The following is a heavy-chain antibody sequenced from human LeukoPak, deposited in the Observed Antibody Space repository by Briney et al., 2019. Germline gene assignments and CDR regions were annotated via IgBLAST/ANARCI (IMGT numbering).Heavy chain of an antibody. J-gene: IGHJ4*02. V-gene: IGHV1-69*13. CDR3: ARDGLVLTGYYMPYYFDY. Sequence: ASVKVSCKASGGTFSRYAISWVRQAPGQGLEWMGGIIPIFGTANYAQKFQGRVTITADESTSTAYMELSSLRSEDTAVYYCARDGLVLTGYYMPYYFDYWGQGTLVTVSS. CDR2: IIPIFGTA. CDR1: GGTFSRYA. D-gene: IGHD3-9*01.